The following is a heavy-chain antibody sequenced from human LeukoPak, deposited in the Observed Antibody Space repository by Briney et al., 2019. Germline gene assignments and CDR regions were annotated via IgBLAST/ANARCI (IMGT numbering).Heavy chain of an antibody. V-gene: IGHV3-74*01. J-gene: IGHJ4*02. Sequence: GGSLRLSCAVSGFTFSSYWMHWVRQAPGKGLVWVSRINSDGSSTSYADSVKGRFTISRDNAKNTLYLQMNSLRAEDTAVYYCAVSSSSGSGYFDYWGQGTLVTVSS. CDR1: GFTFSSYW. CDR3: AVSSSSGSGYFDY. D-gene: IGHD6-13*01. CDR2: INSDGSST.